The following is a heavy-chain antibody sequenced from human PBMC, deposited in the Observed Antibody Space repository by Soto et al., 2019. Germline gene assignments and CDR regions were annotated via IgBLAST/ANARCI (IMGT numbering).Heavy chain of an antibody. CDR2: IYYSGST. CDR1: GGSISSGGYY. Sequence: SETLSLTCTVSGGSISSGGYYWSWIRQHPGKGLEWIGYIYYSGSTYYNPSLKSRVTISVDTSKNQFSLKLSSVTAADTAVYYCARQCVAYSSSWYNVDYWGQGTLVTVSS. CDR3: ARQCVAYSSSWYNVDY. D-gene: IGHD6-13*01. V-gene: IGHV4-31*03. J-gene: IGHJ4*02.